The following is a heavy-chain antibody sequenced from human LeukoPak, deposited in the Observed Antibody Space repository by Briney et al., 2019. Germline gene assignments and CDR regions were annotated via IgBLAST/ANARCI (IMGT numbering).Heavy chain of an antibody. CDR3: AKDSHYGRDAFDI. D-gene: IGHD4-17*01. V-gene: IGHV3-23*01. CDR1: GFTLSSYA. J-gene: IGHJ3*02. Sequence: PGGSLRLSCAASGFTLSSYAMSWVRQAPGKGLEWVSAISGSGGSTYYADSVKGRFTISRDNSKNTLYLQMNSLRAEDTAVYYCAKDSHYGRDAFDIWGQGTMVTVSS. CDR2: ISGSGGST.